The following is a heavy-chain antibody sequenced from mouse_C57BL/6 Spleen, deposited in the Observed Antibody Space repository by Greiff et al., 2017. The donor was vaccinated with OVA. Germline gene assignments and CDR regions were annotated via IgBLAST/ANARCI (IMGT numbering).Heavy chain of an antibody. CDR3: ARMSLFITTVEGYFDY. CDR2: IDPEDGET. CDR1: GFNIKDYY. V-gene: IGHV14-2*01. J-gene: IGHJ2*01. D-gene: IGHD1-1*01. Sequence: VQLKESGAELVKPGASVKLSCTASGFNIKDYYMHWVKQRTEQGLEWIGRIDPEDGETKYAPKFQGKATITADTSSNTAYLQLSSLTSEDTAVYYCARMSLFITTVEGYFDYWGQGTTLTVSS.